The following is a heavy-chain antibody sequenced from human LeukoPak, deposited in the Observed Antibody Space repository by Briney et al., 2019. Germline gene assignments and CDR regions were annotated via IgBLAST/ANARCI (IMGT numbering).Heavy chain of an antibody. J-gene: IGHJ4*02. Sequence: GRSLRLSCAASGFTFSDYYMNWIRQAPGKGLEWVSYISSSGNAIYCADSLKGRFTISWDNAKNSLYLQMNSLRAEDTAVYYCARAISGSYKGADYWGQGTLVTVSS. V-gene: IGHV3-11*01. CDR3: ARAISGSYKGADY. CDR1: GFTFSDYY. CDR2: ISSSGNAI. D-gene: IGHD1-26*01.